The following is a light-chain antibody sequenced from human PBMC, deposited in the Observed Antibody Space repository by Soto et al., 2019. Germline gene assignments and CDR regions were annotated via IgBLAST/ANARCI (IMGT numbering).Light chain of an antibody. J-gene: IGKJ4*01. V-gene: IGKV3-11*01. Sequence: LTQGRATRSLSAGKRATVSCRDIQSVSSYLAWYQQKPGQAPRLLIYDASNRATGIPARFSGSGSGTDFTLTISSLEPEDFAVYNCQQRSNGPPGISFGGGTKVDIK. CDR1: QSVSSY. CDR3: QQRSNGPPGIS. CDR2: DAS.